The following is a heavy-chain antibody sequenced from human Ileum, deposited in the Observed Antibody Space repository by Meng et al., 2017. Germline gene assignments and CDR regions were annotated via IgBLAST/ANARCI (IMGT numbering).Heavy chain of an antibody. V-gene: IGHV4-34*01. CDR3: AREPPAAAGTGADY. Sequence: QVQLQQWGAGLLKPSETLSLTCAVHGRSFSGYYWSWIRQHPGKGLEWIGYIYYSGTTYYNPSLKSRVTISVDTSKNQFSLKLSSVTAADTAVYYCAREPPAAAGTGADYWGQGTLVTVSS. J-gene: IGHJ4*02. D-gene: IGHD6-13*01. CDR1: GRSFSGYY. CDR2: IYYSGTT.